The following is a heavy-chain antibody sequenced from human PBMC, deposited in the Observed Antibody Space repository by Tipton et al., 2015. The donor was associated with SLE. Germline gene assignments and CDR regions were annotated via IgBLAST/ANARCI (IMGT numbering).Heavy chain of an antibody. J-gene: IGHJ6*03. CDR1: GGSISSSSYY. Sequence: TLSLTCPVSGGSISSSSYYWGWMRQPPGQGLEWIASIYYTGSTYYNPSLRGRVTISIDRSRNQVSLKLNSVTAADTAVYHCARAVPFGDYAGLSNYYMDVWGKGTTVTVSS. V-gene: IGHV4-39*07. CDR2: IYYTGST. D-gene: IGHD4-17*01. CDR3: ARAVPFGDYAGLSNYYMDV.